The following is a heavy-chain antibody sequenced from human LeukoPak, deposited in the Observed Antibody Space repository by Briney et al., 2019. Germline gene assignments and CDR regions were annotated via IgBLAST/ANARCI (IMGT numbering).Heavy chain of an antibody. J-gene: IGHJ4*02. V-gene: IGHV4-59*01. CDR1: GGSISSYY. CDR3: ARGGWRYYYGSGSYYPFDY. D-gene: IGHD3-10*01. CDR2: IYYSWST. Sequence: SETLSLTCTVSGGSISSYYWSWIRQPPGKGLEWIGYIYYSWSTNYNPSLKSRVTISVDTYKNQFSLKLSSVTAADTAVYYCARGGWRYYYGSGSYYPFDYWGQGTLVTVSS.